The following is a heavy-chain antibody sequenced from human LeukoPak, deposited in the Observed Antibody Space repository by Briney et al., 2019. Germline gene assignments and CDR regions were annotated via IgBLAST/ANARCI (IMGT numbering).Heavy chain of an antibody. CDR3: AREWVLAWTYYYDSSGYNYYFDC. CDR1: GYSISSGYY. CDR2: IYHSGST. V-gene: IGHV4-38-2*02. Sequence: SETLSLTCTVSGYSISSGYYWGWIRQPPGKGLEWIGSIYHSGSTYYNPSLKSRVTISVDTSKNQFSLKLSSVTAADTAVYYCAREWVLAWTYYYDSSGYNYYFDCWGQGTLVTVSS. D-gene: IGHD3-22*01. J-gene: IGHJ4*02.